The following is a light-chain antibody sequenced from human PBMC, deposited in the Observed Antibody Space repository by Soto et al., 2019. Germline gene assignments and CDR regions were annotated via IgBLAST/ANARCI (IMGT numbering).Light chain of an antibody. CDR2: AAS. CDR3: QQLHSYPRT. Sequence: DIQLTQSPSFLSASVGDRVTITCRASQGISSYLAWYQQKPGKAPKVLISAASTLQSGVPSRFSGSGSGTEFTLTISSLQPEDSATYYCQQLHSYPRTFGKGTKVEIK. CDR1: QGISSY. J-gene: IGKJ1*01. V-gene: IGKV1-9*01.